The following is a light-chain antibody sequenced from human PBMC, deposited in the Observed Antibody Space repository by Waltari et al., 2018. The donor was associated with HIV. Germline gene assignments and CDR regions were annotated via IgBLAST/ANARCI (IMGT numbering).Light chain of an antibody. J-gene: IGKJ4*02. CDR2: VTS. Sequence: DVLLTQSPSSLSVSIGDRVIISCRASQDITGFLVWFHHRPGAAPEFLIYVTSTRQSGVTSSKFGGSGSGTEFILTITNLQPEDTGTYYCQQYSAYPLTFGGGTKVEI. CDR3: QQYSAYPLT. V-gene: IGKV1-16*02. CDR1: QDITGF.